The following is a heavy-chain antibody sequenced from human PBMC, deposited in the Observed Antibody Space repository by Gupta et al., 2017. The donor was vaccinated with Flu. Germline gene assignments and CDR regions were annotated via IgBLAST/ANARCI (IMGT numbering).Heavy chain of an antibody. CDR1: GYTFKDYY. CDR3: ARDWDTGMVLYTFDY. CDR2: IYPDSGGT. V-gene: IGHV1-2*02. D-gene: IGHD4/OR15-4a*01. Sequence: QAQLVQSGAEVKKPGASVKVSCKASGYTFKDYYIHWVRQAPGQGLEWMGWIYPDSGGTTYSQKFQGRVAITRDSSITTSYLEVSGLTSDDTAIYYCARDWDTGMVLYTFDYWGQGTLVTVSS. J-gene: IGHJ4*02.